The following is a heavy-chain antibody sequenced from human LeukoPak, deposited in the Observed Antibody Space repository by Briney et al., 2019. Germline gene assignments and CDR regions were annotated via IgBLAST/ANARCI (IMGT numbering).Heavy chain of an antibody. CDR2: ISSSNSTI. J-gene: IGHJ3*02. CDR3: ARTTHYYDSSGPGTFWVDT. CDR1: GFTFSSYN. V-gene: IGHV3-48*04. D-gene: IGHD3-22*01. Sequence: GGSLRLSCAASGFTFSSYNMNWVRQAPGKGLEWVSYISSSNSTIYYADSVKGRFTISRDNAKNSLYLQMNSLRAEDTAVYYCARTTHYYDSSGPGTFWVDTWGQGTMVTVSS.